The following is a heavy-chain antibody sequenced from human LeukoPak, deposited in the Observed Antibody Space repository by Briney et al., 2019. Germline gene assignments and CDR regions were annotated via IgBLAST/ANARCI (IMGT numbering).Heavy chain of an antibody. CDR1: GFIFNDYY. V-gene: IGHV3-11*04. J-gene: IGHJ4*02. D-gene: IGHD5-24*01. Sequence: GGSLRLSCAASGFIFNDYYMSWIRQAPGKGLEWVSYISSSDSTIYYADSVKGRFTISRDNAKNSLYLQMNSLRAGDTAVYYWARTIEMATISYFDYWGQGTLVTVSS. CDR2: ISSSDSTI. CDR3: ARTIEMATISYFDY.